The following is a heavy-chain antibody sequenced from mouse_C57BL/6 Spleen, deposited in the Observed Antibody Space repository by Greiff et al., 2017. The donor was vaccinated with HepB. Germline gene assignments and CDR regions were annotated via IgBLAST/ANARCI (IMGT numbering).Heavy chain of an antibody. J-gene: IGHJ4*01. V-gene: IGHV1-81*01. CDR3: ARSITTLVAYAMDY. Sequence: VQLQQSGAELARPGASVKLSCKASGYTFTSYGISWVKQRTGQGLEWIGEIYPRSGNTYYNEKFKGKDTLTADKSSSTAYMELRSLTSEDSAVYFCARSITTLVAYAMDYWGQGTSVTVSS. CDR1: GYTFTSYG. D-gene: IGHD1-1*01. CDR2: IYPRSGNT.